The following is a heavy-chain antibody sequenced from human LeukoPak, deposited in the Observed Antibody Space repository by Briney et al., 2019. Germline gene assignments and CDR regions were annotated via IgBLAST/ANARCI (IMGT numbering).Heavy chain of an antibody. CDR2: ISYDGSNK. Sequence: TGRSLRLSCAASGFTFSSYAMHWVRQAPGKGLEWVAVISYDGSNKYYADSVKGRFTISRDNSKNTLYLQMNSLRAEDTAVYYCARDPCSYPQVGARKNWFDPWGQGTLVTVSS. D-gene: IGHD1-26*01. J-gene: IGHJ5*02. CDR1: GFTFSSYA. CDR3: ARDPCSYPQVGARKNWFDP. V-gene: IGHV3-30-3*01.